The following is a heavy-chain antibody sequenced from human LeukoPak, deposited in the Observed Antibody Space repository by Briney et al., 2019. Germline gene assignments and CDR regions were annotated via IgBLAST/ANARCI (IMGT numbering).Heavy chain of an antibody. Sequence: GRSLTLSWAASGFTFSSYSMDCVRQPPGEWLGWFSYNSRSSSTIYYADSVKDRFTISRDNAKASLFLQMNSLRAEDTAVYYCSRVGSSGPPEKYWGQGTLVTVSS. CDR1: GFTFSSYS. D-gene: IGHD3-22*01. CDR2: NSRSSSTI. J-gene: IGHJ4*02. V-gene: IGHV3-48*01. CDR3: SRVGSSGPPEKY.